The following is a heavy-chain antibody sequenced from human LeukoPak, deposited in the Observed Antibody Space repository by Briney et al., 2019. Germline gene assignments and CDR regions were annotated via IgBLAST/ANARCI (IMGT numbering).Heavy chain of an antibody. Sequence: ASVKVSCKASGYTITGYYMHWVRQAPGQGLEWMGWINPNSGGTNYAQKFQGRVTMTRDTSISTAYMELSRLRSDDTAVYYCARARGVVPAAIRRRDYYYGMDVWGQGTTVTVSS. CDR3: ARARGVVPAAIRRRDYYYGMDV. CDR2: INPNSGGT. D-gene: IGHD2-2*02. V-gene: IGHV1-2*02. CDR1: GYTITGYY. J-gene: IGHJ6*02.